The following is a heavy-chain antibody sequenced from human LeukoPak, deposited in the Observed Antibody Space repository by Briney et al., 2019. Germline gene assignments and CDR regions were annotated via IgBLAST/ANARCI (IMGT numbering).Heavy chain of an antibody. CDR3: AREGGSGSYVDY. CDR1: RGTFSSYA. J-gene: IGHJ4*02. D-gene: IGHD3-10*01. V-gene: IGHV1-69*13. Sequence: SVKVSCKASRGTFSSYAIRWVRQAPGKELEWMGGIIPIFGTANYAQKFQGRVTITADESTSTAYMELSSLRSEDTAVYYCAREGGSGSYVDYWGQGTLVTVSS. CDR2: IIPIFGTA.